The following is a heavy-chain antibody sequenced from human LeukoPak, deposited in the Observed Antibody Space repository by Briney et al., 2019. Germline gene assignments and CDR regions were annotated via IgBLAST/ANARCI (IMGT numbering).Heavy chain of an antibody. V-gene: IGHV3-74*01. CDR2: VNEDGSET. Sequence: GGSLRLSYVGTGFTFNTYWIHWVRQAPGKGLVWVSRVNEDGSETNYADSVKGRFTLSRDNAKNTVYLQMNNLRAEDTAVYYCARAKPADFDLWGRGTLVTVSS. CDR3: ARAKPADFDL. J-gene: IGHJ2*01. CDR1: GFTFNTYW.